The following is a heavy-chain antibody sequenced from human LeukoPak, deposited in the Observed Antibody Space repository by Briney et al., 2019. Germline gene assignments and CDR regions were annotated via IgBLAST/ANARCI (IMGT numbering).Heavy chain of an antibody. V-gene: IGHV3-48*03. CDR2: ISSSGSTI. Sequence: GGSLRLSCEASGFTFSSYEMNWVRQAPGKGLEWVSYISSSGSTIYYADSVKGRFTISRDNAKNSLYLQMNSLRAEDTAVYYCARGAYYDILTGPGGFDYWGQGTLVTVSS. J-gene: IGHJ4*02. CDR3: ARGAYYDILTGPGGFDY. D-gene: IGHD3-9*01. CDR1: GFTFSSYE.